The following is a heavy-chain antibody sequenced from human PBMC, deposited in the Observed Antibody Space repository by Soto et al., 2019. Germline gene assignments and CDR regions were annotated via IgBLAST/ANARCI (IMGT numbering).Heavy chain of an antibody. D-gene: IGHD3-10*01. V-gene: IGHV3-15*07. CDR1: GFTFSNAW. CDR3: TIQNARGVPDY. Sequence: VQLVESGGGLVKPGGSLRLSCAASGFTFSNAWMSWVRQAPGKGLEWVGRIKSKTDGGTTDYAAPVKGRFTISRDDSKNTLYLQMNSLKTEDTAVYYCTIQNARGVPDYWGQGTLVTVSS. CDR2: IKSKTDGGTT. J-gene: IGHJ4*02.